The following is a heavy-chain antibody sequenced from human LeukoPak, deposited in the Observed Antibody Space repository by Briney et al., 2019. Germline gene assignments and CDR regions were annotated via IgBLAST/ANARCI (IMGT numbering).Heavy chain of an antibody. CDR1: GFTFNNNA. V-gene: IGHV3-30-3*01. CDR3: ARSLWFGELLFLYDY. CDR2: ISYDGTNK. Sequence: GGSLRLSCAASGFTFNNNAMHWVRQTPGKGLEWVAVISYDGTNKYYADSVRGRFTISRDNAKNTLFVQMNSLRAEDTAVYYCARSLWFGELLFLYDYWGQGTLVTVSS. J-gene: IGHJ4*02. D-gene: IGHD3-10*01.